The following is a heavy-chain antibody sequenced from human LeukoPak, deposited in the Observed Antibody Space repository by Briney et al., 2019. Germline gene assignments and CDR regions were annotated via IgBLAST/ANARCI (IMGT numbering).Heavy chain of an antibody. CDR1: GFAFSSYG. CDR3: AKDWQQWLVLSAFDI. CDR2: ISYDGSNK. V-gene: IGHV3-30*18. D-gene: IGHD6-19*01. J-gene: IGHJ3*02. Sequence: GGSLRLSCAASGFAFSSYGMHWVRQAPGKGLEWVAVISYDGSNKYYADSVKGRFTISRDNSKNTLYLQMNSLRAEGTAVYYCAKDWQQWLVLSAFDIWGQGTMVTVSS.